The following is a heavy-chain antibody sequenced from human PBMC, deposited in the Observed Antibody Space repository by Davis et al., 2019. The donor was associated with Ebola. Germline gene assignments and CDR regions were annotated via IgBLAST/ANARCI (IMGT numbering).Heavy chain of an antibody. Sequence: SETLSLTCTVSGGPIRSSASYWGWIRRPPGKGLEWIWSINYSGTVYYSPALKSRVTISVDMSSNRFSLKLTSVTAADTAMYYCARVYPLGVPGVDYMDVWGEGTTVTVSS. J-gene: IGHJ6*03. V-gene: IGHV4-39*07. D-gene: IGHD3-10*01. CDR1: GGPIRSSASY. CDR3: ARVYPLGVPGVDYMDV. CDR2: INYSGTV.